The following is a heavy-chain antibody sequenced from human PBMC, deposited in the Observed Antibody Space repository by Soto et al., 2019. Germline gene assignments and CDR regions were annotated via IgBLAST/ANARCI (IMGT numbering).Heavy chain of an antibody. V-gene: IGHV4-31*03. CDR3: ARDRYSGYNSGVYYYYYGMDV. Sequence: NPSETLSLTCTVSGDSISSGDYYWSWIRQHPGKGLEWIGYIYYSGSTYYNPSLKSRVTISLDTSKNQFSLKLSSVTAADTAVYYCARDRYSGYNSGVYYYYYGMDVWGQGTTVTVSS. D-gene: IGHD5-12*01. CDR2: IYYSGST. J-gene: IGHJ6*02. CDR1: GDSISSGDYY.